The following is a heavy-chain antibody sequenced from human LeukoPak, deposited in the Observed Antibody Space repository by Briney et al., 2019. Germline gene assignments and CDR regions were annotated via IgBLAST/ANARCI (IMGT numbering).Heavy chain of an antibody. J-gene: IGHJ5*02. Sequence: SETLSLTCTVSGGSISSRSFYWGWIRQPPGKGLEWIGYIYYSGSTNYNPSLKSRVTISVDTSKNQFSLKLSSVTAADTAVYYCARAYGSGSYYNWFDPWGQGTLVTVSS. D-gene: IGHD3-10*01. CDR2: IYYSGST. CDR1: GGSISSRSFY. V-gene: IGHV4-61*05. CDR3: ARAYGSGSYYNWFDP.